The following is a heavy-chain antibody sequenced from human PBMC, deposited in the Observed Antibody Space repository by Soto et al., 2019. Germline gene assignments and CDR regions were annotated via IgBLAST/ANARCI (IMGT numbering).Heavy chain of an antibody. CDR1: GFTFSNYA. CDR3: AKAQYYYDTSGYQDY. Sequence: GGSLRLSCAASGFTFSNYAMSWVRQAPGKGLEWVSVISGSGGTTYYADSVKGRFTISRDNSKNTLYLQMNSLRAEDTAVYYCAKAQYYYDTSGYQDYWGLGTLVTVSS. D-gene: IGHD3-22*01. CDR2: ISGSGGTT. V-gene: IGHV3-23*01. J-gene: IGHJ4*02.